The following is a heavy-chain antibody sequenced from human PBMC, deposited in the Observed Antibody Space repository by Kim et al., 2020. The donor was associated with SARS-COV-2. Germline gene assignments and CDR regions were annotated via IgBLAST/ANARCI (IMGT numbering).Heavy chain of an antibody. V-gene: IGHV3-13*01. Sequence: GGSLRLSCAASGFTFSSYDMHWFRQATGKGLEWVSAIGTAGDTYYPGSVKGRFTISRENAKNSLYLQMNSLRAGDTAVYYCARSPDATVTTLYYYGMDVWGQGATVTGSS. J-gene: IGHJ6*02. CDR1: GFTFSSYD. CDR3: ARSPDATVTTLYYYGMDV. D-gene: IGHD4-17*01. CDR2: IGTAGDT.